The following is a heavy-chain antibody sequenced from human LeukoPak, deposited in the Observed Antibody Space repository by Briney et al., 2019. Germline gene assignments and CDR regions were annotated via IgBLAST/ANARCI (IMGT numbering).Heavy chain of an antibody. CDR2: INPNSGGT. CDR3: ARARGSGSYYGHDYYYYYYMDV. J-gene: IGHJ6*03. D-gene: IGHD3-10*01. CDR1: GYTFTGYY. Sequence: GASAKVSCKASGYTFTGYYMHWVRQTPGQGLEWMGWINPNSGGTNYAQKFQGRVTMTRDTSISTAYMELSRLRSDDTAVYYCARARGSGSYYGHDYYYYYYMDVWGQGTTVTVSS. V-gene: IGHV1-2*02.